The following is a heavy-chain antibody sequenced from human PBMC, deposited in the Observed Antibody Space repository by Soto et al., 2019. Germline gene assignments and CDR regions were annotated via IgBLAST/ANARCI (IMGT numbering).Heavy chain of an antibody. Sequence: PXGSLRRSCSGSGFTFINYSMTWVRQAPGKGLEWVSSISNRGSDTYYVDSVKGRFTISRDNSKNTLYLQMNSLRAEDTAVYYCEKDTYSSSWYVWGQGTLVTVSS. CDR3: EKDTYSSSWYV. V-gene: IGHV3-23*01. CDR2: ISNRGSDT. D-gene: IGHD6-13*01. J-gene: IGHJ4*02. CDR1: GFTFINYS.